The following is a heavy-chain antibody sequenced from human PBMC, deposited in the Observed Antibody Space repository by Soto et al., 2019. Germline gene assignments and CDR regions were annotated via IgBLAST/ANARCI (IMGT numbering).Heavy chain of an antibody. D-gene: IGHD2-21*01. CDR2: ISYSDGS. J-gene: IGHJ5*02. CDR1: GGSISSRGSMSGRSFY. Sequence: SETLSLTCTVSGGSISSRGSMSGRSFYWGWMRQPPGKGLEWIASISYSDGSFYNSSLKSRLTISLETSNSQFSLRLTSVTAADTAVYYCARLGAYYQSLDPWGPGTLVTAPQ. CDR3: ARLGAYYQSLDP. V-gene: IGHV4-39*01.